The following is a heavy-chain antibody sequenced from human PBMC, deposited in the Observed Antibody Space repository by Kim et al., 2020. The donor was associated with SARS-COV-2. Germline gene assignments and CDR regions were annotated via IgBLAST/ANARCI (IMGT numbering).Heavy chain of an antibody. V-gene: IGHV3-48*02. J-gene: IGHJ4*02. CDR3: ARHYDFAWLSSGYFDY. CDR1: GFTFSSYS. D-gene: IGHD3-9*01. Sequence: GGSLRLSCAASGFTFSSYSMNWVRQAPGKGLEWVSYISSSSSTIYYADSVKGRFTISRDNAKNSLYLQMNSLRDEDTAVYYCARHYDFAWLSSGYFDYWGQGTLVTVSS. CDR2: ISSSSSTI.